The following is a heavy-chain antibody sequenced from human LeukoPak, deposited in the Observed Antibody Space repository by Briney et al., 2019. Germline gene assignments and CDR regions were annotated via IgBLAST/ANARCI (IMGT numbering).Heavy chain of an antibody. D-gene: IGHD2-2*01. J-gene: IGHJ4*02. CDR2: IISTRGYI. CDR1: GFTFSDYS. V-gene: IGHV3-21*01. CDR3: AKGRGGQLLSRGCFDY. Sequence: GGSRRLSWAASGFTFSDYSINWVRQAQGKGWEWVSSIISTRGYIYYADSVKGRFAISRYNAKNSLYLQMNSLRAEDTAVYYCAKGRGGQLLSRGCFDYWGQGTLVTVSS.